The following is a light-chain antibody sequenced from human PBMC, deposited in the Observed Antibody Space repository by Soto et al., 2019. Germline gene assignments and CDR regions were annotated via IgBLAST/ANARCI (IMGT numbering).Light chain of an antibody. Sequence: QSVLTQPASVSGSPGQSITISCTGTSSDVGSYNLVSWYQQHPDKAPKLMIYEGSKRPSGVSNRFSGSKSGNTASLTISGLQAEDEADYYCCSYAGNQAVFGGGTKLTVL. CDR2: EGS. CDR3: CSYAGNQAV. V-gene: IGLV2-23*01. CDR1: SSDVGSYNL. J-gene: IGLJ2*01.